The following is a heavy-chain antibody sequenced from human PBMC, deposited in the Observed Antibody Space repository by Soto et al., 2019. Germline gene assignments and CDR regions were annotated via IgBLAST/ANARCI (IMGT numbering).Heavy chain of an antibody. CDR2: INHSGST. CDR3: AREGRTDYDFWSGYYY. Sequence: QVQLQQWGAGLLKPSETLSLTCAVYGGSFSGYFWSWIRQPPGKGLEWIGDINHSGSTTYNPSLKSRVTISVDTSKNQFSLKLSSVTAADTAVYYCAREGRTDYDFWSGYYYWGQGTLVTVSS. D-gene: IGHD3-3*01. J-gene: IGHJ4*02. CDR1: GGSFSGYF. V-gene: IGHV4-34*01.